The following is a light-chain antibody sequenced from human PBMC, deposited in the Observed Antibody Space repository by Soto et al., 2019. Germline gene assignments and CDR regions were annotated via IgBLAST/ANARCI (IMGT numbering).Light chain of an antibody. Sequence: EIVLTQSPATLSLSPGERATLSCRASQSVSSSLAWYQHKPGQAPRLLIHDASNRATGIPARFSGSGSGTDFTLTISSLAPEEFAVYYCLQCSNWPYTFGQGTKLEIK. V-gene: IGKV3-11*01. CDR2: DAS. CDR1: QSVSSS. CDR3: LQCSNWPYT. J-gene: IGKJ2*01.